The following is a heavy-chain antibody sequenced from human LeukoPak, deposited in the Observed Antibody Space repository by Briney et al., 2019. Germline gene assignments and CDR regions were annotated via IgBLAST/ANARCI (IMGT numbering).Heavy chain of an antibody. CDR3: ARVDTAMVIDY. D-gene: IGHD5-18*01. V-gene: IGHV1-69*04. CDR2: IIPILGIA. Sequence: SVKLTCKASGGTFSSYAISWLRQAPGQGLEWMGRIIPILGIANYAQKFQGRVTITADKSTSTAYMELSSLRSEDTAVYYCARVDTAMVIDYWGQGTLVTVSS. J-gene: IGHJ4*02. CDR1: GGTFSSYA.